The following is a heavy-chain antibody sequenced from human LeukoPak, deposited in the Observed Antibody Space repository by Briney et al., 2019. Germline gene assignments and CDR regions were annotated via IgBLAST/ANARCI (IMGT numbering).Heavy chain of an antibody. Sequence: VGSLRLSCAASGFTFSGYSMGWVRQAPGKGLEWVSSISSSSSYIYYADSVKGRFTISRDNAKNSLYLQMNSLRAEDTAVYYCARGPRGVMADYWGQGTLVTVSS. V-gene: IGHV3-21*01. CDR1: GFTFSGYS. CDR2: ISSSSSYI. CDR3: ARGPRGVMADY. J-gene: IGHJ4*02. D-gene: IGHD3-16*01.